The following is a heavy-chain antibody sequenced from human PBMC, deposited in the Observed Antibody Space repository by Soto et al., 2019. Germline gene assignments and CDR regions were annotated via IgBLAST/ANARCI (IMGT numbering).Heavy chain of an antibody. D-gene: IGHD6-19*01. Sequence: QVHLVQSGAEVKKPGASVKVSCKASGYNFIDYDINWVRQSTGQGLEWMGWMTPNGGNTGYAQKFQGRVTLTRDTSIGAASMELSSLKSEDTAVYYCARNPYGSGLFDPWGQGTLVTVSS. CDR1: GYNFIDYD. J-gene: IGHJ5*02. CDR2: MTPNGGNT. CDR3: ARNPYGSGLFDP. V-gene: IGHV1-8*01.